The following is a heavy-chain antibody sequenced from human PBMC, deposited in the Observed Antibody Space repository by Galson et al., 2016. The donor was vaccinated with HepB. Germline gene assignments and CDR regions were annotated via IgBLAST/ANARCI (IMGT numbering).Heavy chain of an antibody. CDR2: IYYSGRA. V-gene: IGHV4-59*12. CDR3: ARVPPATWYGYFDS. D-gene: IGHD6-13*01. Sequence: ETLSLTCTVSGGSISSYYWSWIRQPSGKGLEWIGYIYYSGRANYNPSLKSRVTMSVDKSKNNFSLNLNSVTAADTAVYYCARVPPATWYGYFDSWGPGTLVTVSS. J-gene: IGHJ4*02. CDR1: GGSISSYY.